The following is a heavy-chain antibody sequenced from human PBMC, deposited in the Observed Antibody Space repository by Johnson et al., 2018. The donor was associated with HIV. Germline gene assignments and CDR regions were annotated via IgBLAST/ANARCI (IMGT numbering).Heavy chain of an antibody. CDR1: GFTFSSYA. J-gene: IGHJ3*02. V-gene: IGHV3-9*01. CDR3: AKDQELMSGSGSYYKTPDAFDI. CDR2: ISWNSGTI. Sequence: VQLVESGGGLVQPGRSLRLSCAASGFTFSSYAMHWVRQAPGKGLEWVSGISWNSGTIAYADSVKGRFTISRDNDKNSLYLQMNSLRADDTGVYSCAKDQELMSGSGSYYKTPDAFDIWGQGTMVTVSS. D-gene: IGHD3-10*01.